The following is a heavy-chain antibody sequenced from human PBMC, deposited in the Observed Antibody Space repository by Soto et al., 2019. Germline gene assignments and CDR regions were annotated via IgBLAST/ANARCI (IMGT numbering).Heavy chain of an antibody. CDR3: ARSTFLECN. CDR2: ISSSGSTI. CDR1: GFIFSIYE. J-gene: IGHJ4*02. Sequence: WGSLVLGCAFSGFIFSIYEMNWVRQAPGKGLEWISYISSSGSTIHYADSVKGRFTISRDNAKNSLYLQMNSLRDEDTAVYYCARSTFLECNWAQGTMVTVSS. V-gene: IGHV3-48*03. D-gene: IGHD3-3*02.